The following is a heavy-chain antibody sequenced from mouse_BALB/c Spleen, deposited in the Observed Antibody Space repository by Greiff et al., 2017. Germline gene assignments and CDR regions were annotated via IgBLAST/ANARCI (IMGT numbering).Heavy chain of an antibody. CDR3: VRTSTTWGGAMDY. CDR1: GYTFTDYV. CDR2: IYPGSGST. D-gene: IGHD2-12*01. Sequence: QVQLKQSGPELVKPGASVKMSCKASGYTFTDYVISWVKQRTGQGLEWIGEIYPGSGSTYYNEKFKGKATLTADKSSNTAYMQLSSLTSEDSAVYFCVRTSTTWGGAMDYWGQGTSVTVSS. V-gene: IGHV1-77*01. J-gene: IGHJ4*01.